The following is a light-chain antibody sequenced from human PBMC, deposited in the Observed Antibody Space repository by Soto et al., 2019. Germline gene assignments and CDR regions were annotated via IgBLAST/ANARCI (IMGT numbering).Light chain of an antibody. Sequence: EIVLTQSPATLSLSPGERATLSCRASQSVSSYLAWYQQKPGQAPRLLIYDACNRATGIPARFSGSGSGTDFTLTISRLEPEDFAVYYCQQRSNWPGVTFGPGTKVDIK. CDR3: QQRSNWPGVT. CDR1: QSVSSY. CDR2: DAC. J-gene: IGKJ3*01. V-gene: IGKV3-11*01.